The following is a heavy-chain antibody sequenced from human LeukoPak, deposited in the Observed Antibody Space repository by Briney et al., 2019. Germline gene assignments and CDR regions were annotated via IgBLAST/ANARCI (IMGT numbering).Heavy chain of an antibody. CDR1: GFTFSSYA. Sequence: GGSLRLSCAASGFTFSSYAMSWVRQAPGKGLEWVSAISGSGGSTYYADSVKGRFTISRDNSKNTLYLQMNSLRAEDTAIYYCATRRLVAGGDYWGQGTLVTVSS. CDR3: ATRRLVAGGDY. J-gene: IGHJ4*02. D-gene: IGHD6-19*01. CDR2: ISGSGGST. V-gene: IGHV3-23*01.